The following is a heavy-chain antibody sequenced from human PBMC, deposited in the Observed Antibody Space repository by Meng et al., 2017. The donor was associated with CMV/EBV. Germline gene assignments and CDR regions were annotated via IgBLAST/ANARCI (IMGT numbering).Heavy chain of an antibody. CDR3: ASSLHSGGSGWYGDYYYYYGMDV. D-gene: IGHD6-19*01. V-gene: IGHV3-21*01. Sequence: SCAASGFDFSNHIMNWVRQAPGKGLEWVSSISGSSTYTHYADSVKGRFTISRDNARNSLSLEMTSLRAEDTAVYYCASSLHSGGSGWYGDYYYYYGMDVWGQGTTVTVSS. J-gene: IGHJ6*02. CDR2: ISGSSTYT. CDR1: GFDFSNHI.